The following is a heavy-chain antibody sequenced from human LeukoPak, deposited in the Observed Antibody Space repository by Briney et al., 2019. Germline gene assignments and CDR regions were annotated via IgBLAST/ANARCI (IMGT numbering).Heavy chain of an antibody. V-gene: IGHV1-18*01. D-gene: IGHD3-10*01. CDR2: ISAYNGNT. CDR3: ARITMDYYYMDV. Sequence: ASVKVSCKASGYTFTSYDINWVRQAPGQGLEWMGWISAYNGNTNYAQKLQGRITMTTDTSTSTAYMELRSLRSDDTAVYYCARITMDYYYMDVWGKGTTVTISS. J-gene: IGHJ6*03. CDR1: GYTFTSYD.